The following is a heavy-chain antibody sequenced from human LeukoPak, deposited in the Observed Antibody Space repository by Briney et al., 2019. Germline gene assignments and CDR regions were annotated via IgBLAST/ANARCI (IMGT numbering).Heavy chain of an antibody. D-gene: IGHD4-17*01. CDR1: GFTFSSYA. CDR2: ISYDGSNK. V-gene: IGHV3-30*04. Sequence: GGSLRLSCAASGFTFSSYAMHWVRQAPGKGLEWVAVISYDGSNKYYADSVKGRFTISRDNSKNTLYLQMNSLRAEDTAVYYCARASYGDYPENYYYYMDVWGKGTTVTVSS. J-gene: IGHJ6*03. CDR3: ARASYGDYPENYYYYMDV.